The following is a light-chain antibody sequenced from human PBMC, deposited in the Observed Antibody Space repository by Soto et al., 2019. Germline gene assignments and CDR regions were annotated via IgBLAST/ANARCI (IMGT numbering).Light chain of an antibody. CDR3: QQSYRNPRT. CDR1: QSISNF. V-gene: IGKV1-39*01. CDR2: AAS. J-gene: IGKJ1*01. Sequence: EIQMTQSPSFLSASAGDRVTIFCRASQSISNFLHWYQQKPGKAPKLLIYAASKLESGVPPRFGGSGSGTDFTLTISSLQPEDFATYYCQQSYRNPRTFGLGTREEIK.